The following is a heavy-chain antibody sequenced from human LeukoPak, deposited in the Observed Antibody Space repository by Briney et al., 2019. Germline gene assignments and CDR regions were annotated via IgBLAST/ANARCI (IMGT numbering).Heavy chain of an antibody. D-gene: IGHD6-19*01. CDR1: GFTVSNSY. CDR3: ARDSNGPAL. J-gene: IGHJ4*02. V-gene: IGHV3-53*01. CDR2: IYSDGGT. Sequence: GGSLRLSCVASGFTVSNSYMSWVRQAPGKGLEWVSVIYSDGGTFYSDSVKGRFTISRDYSKSTLYLQMTSLRADDTAVYYCARDSNGPALWGQGTLVTVSS.